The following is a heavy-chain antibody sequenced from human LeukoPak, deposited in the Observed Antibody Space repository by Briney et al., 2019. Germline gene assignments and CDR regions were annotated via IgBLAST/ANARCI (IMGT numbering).Heavy chain of an antibody. D-gene: IGHD2-2*02. J-gene: IGHJ4*02. CDR1: GYTFTGYY. Sequence: EASVKVSCKASGYTFTGYYMHWVRQAPGQGLEWMGRINPNSGGTNYAQKFRGRVTMTRDTSISTAYMELSRLRSDDTAVYYCARAGDVHSSYNIWGQGTQVTVSS. CDR2: INPNSGGT. CDR3: ARAGDVHSSYNI. V-gene: IGHV1-2*06.